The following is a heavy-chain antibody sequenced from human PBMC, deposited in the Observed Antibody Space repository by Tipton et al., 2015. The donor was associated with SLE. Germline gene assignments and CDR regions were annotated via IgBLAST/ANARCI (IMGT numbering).Heavy chain of an antibody. Sequence: QSGPEVKKPGASVKVSCKASGYTFTGYYMHWVRQAPGQGLEWMGIINPSGGSTSYAQKFQGRVTMTRDTSTTTVYMELSSLRAEDTAVYYCARDYYSYDSRGYSLLAYWGLGTLVTV. CDR3: ARDYYSYDSRGYSLLAY. CDR1: GYTFTGYY. J-gene: IGHJ4*02. CDR2: INPSGGST. D-gene: IGHD3-22*01. V-gene: IGHV1-46*01.